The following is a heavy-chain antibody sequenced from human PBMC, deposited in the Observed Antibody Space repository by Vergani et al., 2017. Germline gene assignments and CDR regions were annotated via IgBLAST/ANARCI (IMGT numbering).Heavy chain of an antibody. CDR1: GFTSSYYG. D-gene: IGHD1-1*01. J-gene: IGHJ1*01. CDR2: ISYDGTQK. Sequence: QVHLEESAAVVVQPGRSLRLSCVVSGFTSSYYGMHLARHAPGKGQGLGAVISYDGTQKYYADSVKGRFTSSRDNSKSTLYLQINSLRTEDTAVYYCATKSCGTPGCQIGYFREWGQGTLVTVSS. V-gene: IGHV3-30*03. CDR3: ATKSCGTPGCQIGYFRE.